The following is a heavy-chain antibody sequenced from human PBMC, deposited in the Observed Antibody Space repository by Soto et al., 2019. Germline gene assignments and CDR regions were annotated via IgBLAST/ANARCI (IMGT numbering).Heavy chain of an antibody. D-gene: IGHD6-19*01. CDR2: IGTAGDT. CDR1: GFPFRSYD. Sequence: GSRRLPCAASGFPFRSYDMHWVRQATGKGLEWVSAIGTAGDTYYPGSVKGRFTISRENAKNSLYLQMNSLRAEDTAVYYCARARSSGWYTKRKNYGMDVWGQGT. CDR3: ARARSSGWYTKRKNYGMDV. J-gene: IGHJ6*02. V-gene: IGHV3-13*01.